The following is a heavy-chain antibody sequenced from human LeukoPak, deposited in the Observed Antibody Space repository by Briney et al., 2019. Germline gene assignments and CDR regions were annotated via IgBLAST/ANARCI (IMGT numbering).Heavy chain of an antibody. D-gene: IGHD5-18*01. CDR3: ATESGYSYGESVDI. Sequence: PGGSLRLSCAASGFTFDDYGMSWVRQAPGKGLEWVSGINWNGGSTGYADSVKGRFTITRNNATNSLYLQMNSLRAEDTALYYCATESGYSYGESVDIWGQGTMVTVSS. CDR1: GFTFDDYG. V-gene: IGHV3-20*04. CDR2: INWNGGST. J-gene: IGHJ3*02.